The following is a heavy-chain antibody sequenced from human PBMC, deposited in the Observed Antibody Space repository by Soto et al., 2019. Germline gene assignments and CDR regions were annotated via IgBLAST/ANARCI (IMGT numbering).Heavy chain of an antibody. CDR1: GYSFTSYW. Sequence: GESLKISCKGSGYSFTSYWIGWVRQMPGKGLEWMGIIYPGDSDTRYSPSFQGQVTISADKSISTAYLQWSSLKASDTAMYYFARPRVLRFSGGGMDVWGQGTTVTVSS. D-gene: IGHD3-3*01. J-gene: IGHJ6*02. V-gene: IGHV5-51*01. CDR2: IYPGDSDT. CDR3: ARPRVLRFSGGGMDV.